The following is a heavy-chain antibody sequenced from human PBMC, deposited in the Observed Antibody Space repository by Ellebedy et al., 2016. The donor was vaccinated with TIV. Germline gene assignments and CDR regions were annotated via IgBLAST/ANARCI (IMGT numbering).Heavy chain of an antibody. V-gene: IGHV3-7*01. J-gene: IGHJ4*02. D-gene: IGHD6-19*01. CDR3: AKSMGWYYFDY. Sequence: GESLKISCAASGFTFSSYWMSWVRQAPGKGLEWVANIKQDGSEKHYVDSVKGRFTVSRDNATNSLYLQMNSLRAEDTAVYYCAKSMGWYYFDYWGQGALVTVSS. CDR1: GFTFSSYW. CDR2: IKQDGSEK.